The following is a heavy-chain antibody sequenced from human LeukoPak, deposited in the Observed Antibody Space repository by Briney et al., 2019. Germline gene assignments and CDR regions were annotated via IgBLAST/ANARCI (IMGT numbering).Heavy chain of an antibody. Sequence: PSETLSLTCAVSGASISSGGYSWSWIRQPPGKVLEWIGYIYHSGNTYYNPSLNSRVSISVDRSKNQSSLKLSSVTAADTAVYFCARGDYGGTHFDYWGQGTLVTVSS. D-gene: IGHD4-23*01. V-gene: IGHV4-30-2*01. CDR2: IYHSGNT. CDR1: GASISSGGYS. J-gene: IGHJ4*02. CDR3: ARGDYGGTHFDY.